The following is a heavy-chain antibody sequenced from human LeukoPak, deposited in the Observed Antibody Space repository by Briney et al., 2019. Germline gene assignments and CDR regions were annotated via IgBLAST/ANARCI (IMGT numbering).Heavy chain of an antibody. V-gene: IGHV3-48*01. CDR1: GFTFSTYS. J-gene: IGHJ1*01. CDR3: AKEGDGDGYYKHFQH. Sequence: GGSLRLSCAASGFTFSTYSINWVRQAPGKGLEWGSYISFGGTVTYYADSVKGRFTVSRDNAKNSLYLQMNSLRAEDTAVYYCAKEGDGDGYYKHFQHWGQGTLVTISS. D-gene: IGHD2-21*02. CDR2: ISFGGTVT.